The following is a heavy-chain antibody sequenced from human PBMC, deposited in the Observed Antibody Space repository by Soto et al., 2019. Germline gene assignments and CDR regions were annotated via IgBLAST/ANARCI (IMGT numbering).Heavy chain of an antibody. CDR1: GFTFINYA. CDR2: ISGGGDRT. CDR3: ARKVLGSTSRPDWWYFDL. D-gene: IGHD2-2*01. J-gene: IGHJ2*01. V-gene: IGHV3-23*01. Sequence: EVQLLESGGGLVQPGGSLRLSCVGSGFTFINYAMNWVGQTPGKGLEWVSTISGGGDRTFDADTVKGRFTISRDNSKNTVNLPMNSLRADDTAVYYCARKVLGSTSRPDWWYFDLWGRGTLVTVSS.